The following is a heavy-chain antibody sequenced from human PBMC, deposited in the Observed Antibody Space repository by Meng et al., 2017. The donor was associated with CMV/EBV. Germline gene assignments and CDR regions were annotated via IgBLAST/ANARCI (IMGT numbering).Heavy chain of an antibody. Sequence: ASVKVSCKASGYTFTGYYMHWVRQAPGQGLEWMGWINPNSGGTNYAQKFQGRVTMTRDTSISTAYMELSRLRPDDTAVYYCARTVVVPAAPEGWFDPWGQGTLVTVSS. CDR3: ARTVVVPAAPEGWFDP. V-gene: IGHV1-2*02. D-gene: IGHD2-2*01. CDR1: GYTFTGYY. J-gene: IGHJ5*02. CDR2: INPNSGGT.